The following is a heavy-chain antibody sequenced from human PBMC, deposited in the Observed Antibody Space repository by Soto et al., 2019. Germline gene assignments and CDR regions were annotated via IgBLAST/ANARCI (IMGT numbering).Heavy chain of an antibody. V-gene: IGHV4-34*01. CDR1: GGSFSGYY. J-gene: IGHJ4*02. CDR3: ARGSSDYYDSSGYQAGDYFDY. D-gene: IGHD3-22*01. CDR2: INHSGST. Sequence: PSETLSLTCAVYGGSFSGYYWSWIRQPPGKGLEWIGEINHSGSTNYNPSLKSRVTISVDTSKNQFSLKLSSATAADTAVYYCARGSSDYYDSSGYQAGDYFDYWGQGTLVTVSS.